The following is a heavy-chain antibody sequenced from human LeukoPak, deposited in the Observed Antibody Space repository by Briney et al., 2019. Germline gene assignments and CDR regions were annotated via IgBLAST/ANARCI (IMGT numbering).Heavy chain of an antibody. V-gene: IGHV3-23*01. J-gene: IGHJ5*02. CDR3: AKDRETTVTTAWFDP. Sequence: GGSLRLSCAASGFTLSSYAMTWVRQAPGKGLEWVSTINKSGDYTYYADSVKGRFTISRDTSENTLYLQMNSLRAEDTAVYYCAKDRETTVTTAWFDPWGQGTLVTVSS. CDR1: GFTLSSYA. CDR2: INKSGDYT. D-gene: IGHD4-17*01.